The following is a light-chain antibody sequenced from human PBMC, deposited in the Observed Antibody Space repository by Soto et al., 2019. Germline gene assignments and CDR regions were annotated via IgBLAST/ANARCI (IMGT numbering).Light chain of an antibody. V-gene: IGKV3-11*01. CDR3: QQYSSSIT. CDR2: DAS. CDR1: QPVSSY. Sequence: EIVLTQSPATLSVSPGERATLSCRASQPVSSYLAWYQQKPGQAPRLLIYDASNRATGIPARFSGSGSGTDFTLTISRLEPEDFAVYYCQQYSSSITFGQGTKVDIK. J-gene: IGKJ1*01.